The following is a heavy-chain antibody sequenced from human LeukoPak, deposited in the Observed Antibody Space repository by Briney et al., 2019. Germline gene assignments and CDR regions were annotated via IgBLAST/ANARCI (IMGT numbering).Heavy chain of an antibody. J-gene: IGHJ5*02. V-gene: IGHV1-2*02. D-gene: IGHD2-2*01. CDR1: GYTFTGYY. CDR2: INPNSGGT. Sequence: ASVKVSCKASGYTFTGYYMHWVRQAPGQGLEWMGWINPNSGGTNYAQKFQCRGTMTRDTSISTAYMELSRLRADDTAVYYCARDYPAVVPAAIRWFDPWGQGTLVTVSS. CDR3: ARDYPAVVPAAIRWFDP.